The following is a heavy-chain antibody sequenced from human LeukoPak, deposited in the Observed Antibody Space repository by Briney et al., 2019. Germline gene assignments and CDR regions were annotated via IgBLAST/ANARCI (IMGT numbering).Heavy chain of an antibody. CDR2: IRYDGSNK. D-gene: IGHD5-24*01. Sequence: GGSLRLSCAASRFTFTSYGMHWVCQAPGKGLEWVAFIRYDGSNKYYADSVKGRFTISRDNSKNTLYLQMSSLRAEDTAVYYCAKVDGYNVGYWGQGTLVTVSS. CDR1: RFTFTSYG. CDR3: AKVDGYNVGY. V-gene: IGHV3-30*02. J-gene: IGHJ4*02.